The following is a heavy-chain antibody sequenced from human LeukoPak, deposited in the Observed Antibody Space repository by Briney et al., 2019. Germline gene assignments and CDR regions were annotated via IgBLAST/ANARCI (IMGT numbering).Heavy chain of an antibody. Sequence: SQTLSLTCAISGDSVSSSSAAWNWIRQSPSRDLEWLGRTYYKSKWYNDYAVSVKSRITINPDTSKNQFSLQLNSVTPEDTAVYYCARDYYDSCGYSHYDYWGQGTLVTVSS. V-gene: IGHV6-1*01. J-gene: IGHJ4*02. CDR3: ARDYYDSCGYSHYDY. CDR1: GDSVSSSSAA. CDR2: TYYKSKWYN. D-gene: IGHD3-22*01.